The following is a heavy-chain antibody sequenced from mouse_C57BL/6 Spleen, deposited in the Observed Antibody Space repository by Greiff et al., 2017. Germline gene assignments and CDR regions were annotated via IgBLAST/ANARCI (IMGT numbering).Heavy chain of an antibody. CDR1: GFSLTSYC. Sequence: VQLQQSGPGLVQPSQSLSITCTVSGFSLTSYCVHWVRQSPGKGLEWLGVIWRGGSTDNNAAFMSRLSITKDNSKGQVFFKMYSLQADDTAIDDCAAPYGNYGGFAYWGQGTLVTVSA. CDR2: IWRGGST. D-gene: IGHD2-1*01. V-gene: IGHV2-5*01. CDR3: AAPYGNYGGFAY. J-gene: IGHJ3*01.